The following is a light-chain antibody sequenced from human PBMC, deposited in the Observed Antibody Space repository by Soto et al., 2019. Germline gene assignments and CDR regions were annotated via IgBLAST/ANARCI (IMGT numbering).Light chain of an antibody. CDR3: SSYTSISTVV. CDR1: SSDVGGYDY. J-gene: IGLJ2*01. Sequence: QSALTQPASVSGSPGQSITISCTGTSSDVGGYDYVSWYQQHPGKAPKLVIYNVSNRPSGISNRFSGSKSGNTASLTISGLQAKDEADYYCSSYTSISTVVFGGGTKVTVL. V-gene: IGLV2-14*03. CDR2: NVS.